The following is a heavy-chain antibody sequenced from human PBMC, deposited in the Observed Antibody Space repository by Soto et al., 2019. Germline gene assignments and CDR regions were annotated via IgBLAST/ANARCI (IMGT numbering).Heavy chain of an antibody. CDR2: IIPIFGTA. CDR1: GGTFSSYA. CDR3: ARDDIVVGPADPNYYYYGMDV. J-gene: IGHJ6*02. Sequence: QVQLVQSGAEVKKPGSSVKVSCTASGGTFSSYAISWVRQAPGQGLEWMGGIIPIFGTANYAQKFQGRVTITADKSTSTAYMELSSLRSEDTAVDYCARDDIVVGPADPNYYYYGMDVWGQGTTVTVSS. D-gene: IGHD2-2*01. V-gene: IGHV1-69*06.